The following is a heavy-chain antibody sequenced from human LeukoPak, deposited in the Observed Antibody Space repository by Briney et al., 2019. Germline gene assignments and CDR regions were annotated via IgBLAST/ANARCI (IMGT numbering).Heavy chain of an antibody. V-gene: IGHV3-23*01. CDR2: ISAGGDRT. CDR1: GFAFSSLD. Sequence: GGSLRLSCAASGFAFSSLDMGWVRQAPRKGLEWVSAISAGGDRTYYADSVNGRFTISRDDSKNTLYLQMNSLRAQDTAVYYCARGSLLRYFDWPDWGQGTLVTVSS. CDR3: ARGSLLRYFDWPD. J-gene: IGHJ4*02. D-gene: IGHD3-9*01.